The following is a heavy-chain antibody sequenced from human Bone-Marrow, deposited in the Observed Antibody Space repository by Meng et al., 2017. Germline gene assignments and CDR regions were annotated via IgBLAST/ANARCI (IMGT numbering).Heavy chain of an antibody. V-gene: IGHV4-59*01. D-gene: IGHD3-3*01. CDR3: ARGLYVYYDFWSGYFGFDP. CDR2: TYYSGST. Sequence: SETLSLTCTVSGGSISSYYWSWIRQPPGKGLEWIGYTYYSGSTNYNPSLKSRVTISVDTSKNQFSLKLSSVTAADTAVYYCARGLYVYYDFWSGYFGFDPWGQGTLVTVSS. CDR1: GGSISSYY. J-gene: IGHJ5*02.